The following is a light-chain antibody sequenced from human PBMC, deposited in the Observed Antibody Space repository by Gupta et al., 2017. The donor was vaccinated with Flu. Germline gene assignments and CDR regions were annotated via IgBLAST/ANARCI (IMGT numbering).Light chain of an antibody. J-gene: IGKJ1*01. CDR1: QSISRY. CDR3: QQRDSTPWT. V-gene: IGKV1-39*01. Sequence: PSSLWEAGGDRVTSTRRASQSISRYLNWYQQKPGKAPKLLIYAASRWQSGVPSRLSGRGAGTDFTLTISRLQPEDFATYYCQQRDSTPWTFGQGTKVEIK. CDR2: AAS.